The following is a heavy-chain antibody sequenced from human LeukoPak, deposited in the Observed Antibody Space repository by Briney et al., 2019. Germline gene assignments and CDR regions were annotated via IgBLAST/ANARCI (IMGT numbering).Heavy chain of an antibody. CDR3: ARDHTTNLAFDI. D-gene: IGHD1-26*01. CDR1: GVSISSYY. Sequence: SETLSLTCTVSGVSISSYYWSWIRQPPGKGLEWIGYIYYSGSTNYNPSLKSRVTISVDTSKNQFSLKLSSVTAADTAVYYCARDHTTNLAFDIWGQGTMVTVSS. V-gene: IGHV4-59*01. CDR2: IYYSGST. J-gene: IGHJ3*02.